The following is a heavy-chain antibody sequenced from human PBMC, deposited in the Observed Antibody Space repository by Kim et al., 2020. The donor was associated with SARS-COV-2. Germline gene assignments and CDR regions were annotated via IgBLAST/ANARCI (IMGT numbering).Heavy chain of an antibody. CDR1: GFTFSSYA. CDR3: ARKPTGGYHDFDY. D-gene: IGHD6-19*01. Sequence: GGSLRLSCAASGFTFSSYAMHWVRQAPGKGLEWVAVISYDGSDKDNADSVKGRFTISRDNSKNTLYLQMNSLRAEDTAVYYCARKPTGGYHDFDYWGQGT. V-gene: IGHV3-30*04. J-gene: IGHJ4*02. CDR2: ISYDGSDK.